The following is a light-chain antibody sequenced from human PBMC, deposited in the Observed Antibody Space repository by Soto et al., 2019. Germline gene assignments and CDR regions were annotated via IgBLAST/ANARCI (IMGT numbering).Light chain of an antibody. CDR1: SSNIGSNT. V-gene: IGLV1-44*01. J-gene: IGLJ1*01. CDR2: TAG. Sequence: QSVRSQPLSASASPGQRVAISCSGGSSNIGSNTVAWYQHLPGTAPPRLIFTAGQRPSGVPGRFSGSKSGTSASLAISGLQSEDEGDYYCSAWDNSLNGYVFGPGTKVTVL. CDR3: SAWDNSLNGYV.